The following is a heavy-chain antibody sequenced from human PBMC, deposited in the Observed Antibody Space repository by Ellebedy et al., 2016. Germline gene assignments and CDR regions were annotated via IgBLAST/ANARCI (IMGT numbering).Heavy chain of an antibody. Sequence: ASVKVSXKASGYTLTSYYMNWVRQAPGQGIEWLGIINPSGGNTNYAQKFQGRVSMATDTSTTTVYMELSSLRSEDTALYYCARGDYGGKSPGRAWGQGTLVTASS. D-gene: IGHD4-23*01. J-gene: IGHJ5*02. CDR3: ARGDYGGKSPGRA. CDR1: GYTLTSYY. CDR2: INPSGGNT. V-gene: IGHV1-46*01.